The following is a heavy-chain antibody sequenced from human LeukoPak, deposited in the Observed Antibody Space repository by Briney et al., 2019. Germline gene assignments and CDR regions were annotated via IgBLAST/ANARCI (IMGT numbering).Heavy chain of an antibody. V-gene: IGHV7-4-1*02. CDR2: INTNTGST. CDR3: VRAIDTTGYFNY. Sequence: ASVKVSCKASGYTFTTYPMNWVRQAPGQGLEWMGWINTNTGSTTYAQGLTGRFVFSLDTSVSTAFLKINSLKAEDTALYYCVRAIDTTGYFNYWGQGTLVTVSS. D-gene: IGHD3-22*01. J-gene: IGHJ4*02. CDR1: GYTFTTYP.